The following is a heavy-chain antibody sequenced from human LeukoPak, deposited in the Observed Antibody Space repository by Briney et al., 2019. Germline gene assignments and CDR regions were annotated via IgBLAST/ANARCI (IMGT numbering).Heavy chain of an antibody. V-gene: IGHV3-30*18. CDR1: GFTFDTYG. CDR2: ISYDGSNK. Sequence: GGSLRLSCAASGFTFDTYGMHCVRQAPGKGLEWVAVISYDGSNKYYADSVKGRFTISRDNSKNTLYLQMNSLRAEDTAVYYCAKGGPGIAVSDYWGQGTLVTVSS. D-gene: IGHD6-19*01. J-gene: IGHJ4*02. CDR3: AKGGPGIAVSDY.